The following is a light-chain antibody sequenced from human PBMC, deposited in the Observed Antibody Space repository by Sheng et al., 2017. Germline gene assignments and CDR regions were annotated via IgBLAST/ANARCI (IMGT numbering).Light chain of an antibody. Sequence: QSVLTQPPSVSGAPGQRVTISCTGGSSNIGAGYAVHWYRQVPGTAPKLLIYGDTSRPSGVPDRFSGSNSGTSASLAITGLQAEDEADYYCSSYTSSSVVFGGGTKLTVL. CDR1: SSNIGAGYA. J-gene: IGLJ2*01. CDR3: SSYTSSSVV. CDR2: GDT. V-gene: IGLV1-40*01.